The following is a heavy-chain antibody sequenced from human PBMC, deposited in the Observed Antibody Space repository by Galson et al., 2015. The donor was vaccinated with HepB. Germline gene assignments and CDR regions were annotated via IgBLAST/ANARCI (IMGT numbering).Heavy chain of an antibody. CDR2: TYYRSKWYN. CDR3: ARDLSDSSGWYLTRDYGYYFDY. D-gene: IGHD6-19*01. Sequence: CAISGDSVSSNSAAWNWIRQSPSRGLEWLGRTYYRSKWYNDYAVSVKSRITINPDTSKNRFSLQLNSVTPEDTAVYYCARDLSDSSGWYLTRDYGYYFDYWGQGTLVTVSS. J-gene: IGHJ4*02. CDR1: GDSVSSNSAA. V-gene: IGHV6-1*01.